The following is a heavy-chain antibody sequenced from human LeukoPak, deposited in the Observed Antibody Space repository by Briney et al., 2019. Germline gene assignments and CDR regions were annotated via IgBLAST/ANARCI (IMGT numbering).Heavy chain of an antibody. Sequence: PGGSLRLSCAASGFTVSSTYMSWVRQAPGKGLEWVSVFYSGDTTYYANSVKGRFTISRDNSKNMSYLQMNSLRAEDTAVYYCARRLLTGYYEFWGQGTLVTVSS. V-gene: IGHV3-66*01. CDR3: ARRLLTGYYEF. J-gene: IGHJ4*02. CDR2: FYSGDTT. CDR1: GFTVSSTY. D-gene: IGHD3-9*01.